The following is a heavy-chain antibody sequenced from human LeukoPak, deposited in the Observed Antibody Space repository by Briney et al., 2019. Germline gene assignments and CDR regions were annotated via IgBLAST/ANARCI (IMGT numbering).Heavy chain of an antibody. CDR3: ARDKQYYDSSGYFDY. J-gene: IGHJ4*02. CDR2: ISSSSSYI. CDR1: GFTFSSYS. Sequence: GGSLRLSCAASGFTFSSYSMNWVRQAPGKGLEWVSSISSSSSYIYYADSVKGRFTISRDNAKNSLYLQMNSLRAEDMAVYYCARDKQYYDSSGYFDYWGQGTLVTVSS. D-gene: IGHD3-22*01. V-gene: IGHV3-21*01.